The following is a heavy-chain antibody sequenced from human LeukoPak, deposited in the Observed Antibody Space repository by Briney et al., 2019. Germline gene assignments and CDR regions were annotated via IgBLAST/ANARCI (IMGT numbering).Heavy chain of an antibody. Sequence: SETLSLTCAVYGGSFSGYYWSWIRQPPGKGLEWIGEINHSGSTNYNPSLKSRVTISVDTSKNQFSLKLSSVTAADTAVYYCARGGGYSYGIIDYWGQGTLVTVSS. D-gene: IGHD5-18*01. CDR3: ARGGGYSYGIIDY. CDR2: INHSGST. CDR1: GGSFSGYY. V-gene: IGHV4-34*01. J-gene: IGHJ4*02.